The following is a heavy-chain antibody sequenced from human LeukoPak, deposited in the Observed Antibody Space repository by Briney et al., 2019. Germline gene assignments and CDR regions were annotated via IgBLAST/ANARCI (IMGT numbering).Heavy chain of an antibody. CDR3: ARRIGYSSAWPHWYIDL. J-gene: IGHJ2*01. D-gene: IGHD6-19*01. CDR1: GGSFSGYF. V-gene: IGHV4-34*01. CDR2: ITHSGST. Sequence: SETLSLTCAVCGGSFSGYFWSWIRQPPGKGLEWIGEITHSGSTNYNPSLKSRLSISVDITKNQFSLNLGSVTAADTAIYYCARRIGYSSAWPHWYIDLWGRGTLVTVSP.